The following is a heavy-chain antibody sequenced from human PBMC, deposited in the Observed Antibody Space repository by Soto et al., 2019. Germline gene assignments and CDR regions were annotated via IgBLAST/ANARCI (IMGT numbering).Heavy chain of an antibody. CDR1: GFTFSGSA. D-gene: IGHD1-26*01. J-gene: IGHJ4*02. Sequence: EVQLVESGGGLVRPGGSLKLSCGASGFTFSGSAIHWVRQASGKGLEWVGRITSKAMSYATEYAAPVKGRFTISRDDSKNTAYLQMNSLKTEDTAVYYCTSHSVSYGSIYWGQGTLVTVSS. CDR3: TSHSVSYGSIY. CDR2: ITSKAMSYAT. V-gene: IGHV3-73*02.